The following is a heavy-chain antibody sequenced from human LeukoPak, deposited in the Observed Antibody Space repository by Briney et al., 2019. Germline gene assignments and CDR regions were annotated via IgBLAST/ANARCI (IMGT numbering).Heavy chain of an antibody. CDR2: IYYSGST. J-gene: IGHJ5*02. V-gene: IGHV4-59*01. CDR1: GGSISSYY. D-gene: IGHD1-26*01. Sequence: PSETLSLTCTVSGGSISSYYWSWIRPPPGKGLDWIGYIYYSGSTNYNPSLKSRVTISVDTSKNQFSLKLSSVTAADTAVYYCARDPVATNWFDPWGQGTLVTVSS. CDR3: ARDPVATNWFDP.